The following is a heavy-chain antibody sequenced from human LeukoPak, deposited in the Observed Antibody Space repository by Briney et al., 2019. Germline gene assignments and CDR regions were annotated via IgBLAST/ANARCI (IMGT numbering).Heavy chain of an antibody. CDR1: GYTFTSYY. J-gene: IGHJ4*02. CDR3: ATGRITIFGVVIPPIDY. CDR2: INPNSGGT. V-gene: IGHV1-2*02. Sequence: ASVKVSCKASGYTFTSYYMHWVRQAPGQGLEWMGWINPNSGGTNYAQKFQGRVTMTRDTSISTAYMELSRLRSDDTAVYYCATGRITIFGVVIPPIDYWGQGTLVTVSS. D-gene: IGHD3-3*01.